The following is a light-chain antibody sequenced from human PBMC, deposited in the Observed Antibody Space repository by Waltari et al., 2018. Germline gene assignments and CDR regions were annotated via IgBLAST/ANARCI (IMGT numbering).Light chain of an antibody. V-gene: IGKV3-20*01. Sequence: EIVLTQSPGTLSLSLGERATLSCRASQSVSSSYLAWYQQKLGQAPRLLIYGASSRATGIPDRFSGSGSGTDFTLTISTREPEDVAVYYCQQYGSSITFGQGTRLDIK. CDR1: QSVSSSY. CDR3: QQYGSSIT. CDR2: GAS. J-gene: IGKJ5*01.